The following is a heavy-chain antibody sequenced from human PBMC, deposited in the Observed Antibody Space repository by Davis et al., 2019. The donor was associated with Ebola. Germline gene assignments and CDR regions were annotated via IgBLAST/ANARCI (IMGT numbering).Heavy chain of an antibody. CDR2: IFRTGAT. J-gene: IGHJ4*02. Sequence: SETLSLTCTVSGGSIRSSSHYWGWIRQPPGKGLEWMGSIFRTGATYYNPSLKSRVTISVDRSKNQFSLKLSSVTAADTAVYYCARLHYYDSSGYWDWGQGTLVTVSS. V-gene: IGHV4-39*07. CDR1: GGSIRSSSHY. CDR3: ARLHYYDSSGYWD. D-gene: IGHD3-22*01.